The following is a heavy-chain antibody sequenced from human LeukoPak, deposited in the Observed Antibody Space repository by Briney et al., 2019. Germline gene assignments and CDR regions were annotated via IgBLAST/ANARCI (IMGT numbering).Heavy chain of an antibody. J-gene: IGHJ5*02. V-gene: IGHV4-59*01. CDR2: VHYSGNT. D-gene: IGHD3-22*01. CDR3: ARHSSRYYYNTTGSQGFDP. CDR1: GGPISIYY. Sequence: SETLSLTCTVSGGPISIYYWSWIRQPPTKGLEWIGYVHYSGNTNYNPSLERRVTISLETSKNLFSLQLKSLTAADTAVYYCARHSSRYYYNTTGSQGFDPWGQGTLVTVSS.